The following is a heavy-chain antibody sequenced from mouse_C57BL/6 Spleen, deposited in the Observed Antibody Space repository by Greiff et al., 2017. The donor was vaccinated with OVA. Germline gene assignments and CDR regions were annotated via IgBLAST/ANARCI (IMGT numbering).Heavy chain of an antibody. CDR1: GFNIKDYY. Sequence: EVQLQQSGAELVKPGASVKLSCTASGFNIKDYYMHWVKQRTEQGLEWIGRIDPGDGETKYAPKFQGTATITAYTSSNTAYLQLSSLASEDTTVYYCALNWDGFDYWGQGTTLTVSS. V-gene: IGHV14-2*01. J-gene: IGHJ2*01. D-gene: IGHD4-1*01. CDR2: IDPGDGET. CDR3: ALNWDGFDY.